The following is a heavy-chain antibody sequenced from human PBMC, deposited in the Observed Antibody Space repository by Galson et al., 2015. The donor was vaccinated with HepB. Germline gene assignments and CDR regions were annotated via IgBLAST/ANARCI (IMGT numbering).Heavy chain of an antibody. V-gene: IGHV1-3*01. CDR3: ASRPGVAYCGSWFDY. CDR2: INAGNGNT. CDR1: GYTFTSYA. Sequence: SVKVSCKASGYTFTSYAMHWVRQAPGQRLEWMGCINAGNGNTKYSQKFQGRVTITRDTSASTAYMELSSLRSEDTAVYYCASRPGVAYCGSWFDYWGQGTLVTVSS. D-gene: IGHD1-26*01. J-gene: IGHJ4*02.